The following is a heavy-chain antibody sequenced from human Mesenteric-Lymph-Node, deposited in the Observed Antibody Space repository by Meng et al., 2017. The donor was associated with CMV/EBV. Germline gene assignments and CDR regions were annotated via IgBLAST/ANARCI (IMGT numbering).Heavy chain of an antibody. CDR2: IYRNGRT. CDR3: TRYSRGWYFDS. J-gene: IGHJ4*02. CDR1: GDSVTSAFAY. V-gene: IGHV4-61*01. Sequence: CPVSGDSVTSAFAYWSWIRQTPEKGLEFIAYIYRNGRTTYNPSLESRVTMSLDTSRNQFSLKLTSVTAADTAVYFCTRYSRGWYFDSWGQGSLVTVSS. D-gene: IGHD6-19*01.